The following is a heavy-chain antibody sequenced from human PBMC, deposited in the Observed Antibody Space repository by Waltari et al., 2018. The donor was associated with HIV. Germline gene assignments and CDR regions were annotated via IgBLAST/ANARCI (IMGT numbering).Heavy chain of an antibody. CDR2: ISSSSIYI. V-gene: IGHV3-21*01. D-gene: IGHD3-22*01. CDR1: GFTFGTYG. CDR3: ARGKYYYHSSAYYDNLPFDY. Sequence: VPLVESGGGMVKRRGFLRLCCPASGFTFGTYGMTGVRTTPGKGLEWVSFISSSSIYIYYADSVKGRFTISRDNAKNSLYLQMNSLRAEDTAVYYCARGKYYYHSSAYYDNLPFDYWGQGTLVTVSS. J-gene: IGHJ4*02.